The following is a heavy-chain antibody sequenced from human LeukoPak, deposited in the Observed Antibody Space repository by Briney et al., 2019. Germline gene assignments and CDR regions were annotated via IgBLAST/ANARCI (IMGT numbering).Heavy chain of an antibody. D-gene: IGHD6-13*01. CDR1: GFTFSDYY. Sequence: GGSLRLSCAASGFTFSDYYMSWIRQAPGKGLEWVSYISSSGSTIYYADSVKGRFTISRDNAKNSLYLQMNSLRAEDTAVYYCARAGSSWDYNWFDPWGQGTLVTVSS. CDR3: ARAGSSWDYNWFDP. V-gene: IGHV3-11*01. J-gene: IGHJ5*02. CDR2: ISSSGSTI.